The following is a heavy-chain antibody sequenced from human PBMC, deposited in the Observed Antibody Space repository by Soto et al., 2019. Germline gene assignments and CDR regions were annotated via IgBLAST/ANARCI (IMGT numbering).Heavy chain of an antibody. V-gene: IGHV3-21*01. CDR3: ARGVEENDY. Sequence: EVQLVESGGGLVKPGGSLRLSCAASGFTFSSYSMNWVRQTPGKGLEWVSSISSSSSYIYYADSVKGRFTISRDNAKKSMYLQMNSLRAQDTAVYYCARGVEENDYWGQGTLVTVSS. J-gene: IGHJ4*02. CDR1: GFTFSSYS. CDR2: ISSSSSYI.